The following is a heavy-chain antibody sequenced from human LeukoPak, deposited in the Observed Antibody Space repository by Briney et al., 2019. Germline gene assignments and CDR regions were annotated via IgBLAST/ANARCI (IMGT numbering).Heavy chain of an antibody. Sequence: SVKVSCKASGGTFSSYAISWVRQASGQGLEWMGGIIPIFGTANYAQKFQGRVTITADKSTSTAYMELSSLRSEDTAVYYCARSSIIAAAGPYYFDYWGQGTLVTVSS. CDR2: IIPIFGTA. CDR1: GGTFSSYA. CDR3: ARSSIIAAAGPYYFDY. J-gene: IGHJ4*02. D-gene: IGHD6-13*01. V-gene: IGHV1-69*06.